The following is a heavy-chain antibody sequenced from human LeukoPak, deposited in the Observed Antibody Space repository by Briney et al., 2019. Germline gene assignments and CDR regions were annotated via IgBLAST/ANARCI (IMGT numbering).Heavy chain of an antibody. D-gene: IGHD3-10*01. Sequence: GGSLRLSCAASGFTVSNNYMSWVRQAPGKGLEWVSVIYSGGSTYYADSVKGRFTISRDIYKNTLHLQMNSLRAEDTAVYYCARGFQYGSGSYPYSLWGQGTLVTVS. V-gene: IGHV3-66*01. CDR2: IYSGGST. CDR1: GFTVSNNY. CDR3: ARGFQYGSGSYPYSL. J-gene: IGHJ4*02.